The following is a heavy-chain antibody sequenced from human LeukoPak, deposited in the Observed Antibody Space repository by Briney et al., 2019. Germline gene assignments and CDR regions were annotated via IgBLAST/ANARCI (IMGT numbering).Heavy chain of an antibody. V-gene: IGHV3-53*01. CDR1: GFTVSSNY. CDR2: IYSGGTT. J-gene: IGHJ3*02. CDR3: ARGPVTRFEI. Sequence: GGSLRLSCAASGFTVSSNYMSWVRQAPGKGLEWVSVIYSGGTTYYADSVKGRFTISRDNSNNTLYLQMNSLRAEDTAVYYCARGPVTRFEIWGQGTMVTVSS. D-gene: IGHD4-17*01.